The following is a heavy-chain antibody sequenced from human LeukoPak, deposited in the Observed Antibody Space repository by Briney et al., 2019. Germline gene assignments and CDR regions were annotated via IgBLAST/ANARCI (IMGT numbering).Heavy chain of an antibody. V-gene: IGHV3-21*01. Sequence: PGGSLRLSCAASGFTFSSYSMNWVRQAPGKGLEWVSSISSSSSYIYYADSVKGRFTISRDNAKNSLYLQMNSLRAEDTAVYYCAKGGGYFSPYWYFDLWGRGTLVTVSS. D-gene: IGHD1-26*01. CDR3: AKGGGYFSPYWYFDL. CDR2: ISSSSSYI. CDR1: GFTFSSYS. J-gene: IGHJ2*01.